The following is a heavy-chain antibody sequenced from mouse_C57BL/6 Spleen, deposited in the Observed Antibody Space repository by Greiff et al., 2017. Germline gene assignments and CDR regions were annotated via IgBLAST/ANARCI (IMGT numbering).Heavy chain of an antibody. D-gene: IGHD1-1*01. CDR1: GYTFTSYW. CDR2: IDPSDSET. Sequence: QVHVKQPGAELVRPGSSVKLSCKASGYTFTSYWMHWVKQRPIQGLEWIGNIDPSDSETHYNQKFKDKATLTVDKSSSTAYMQLSSLTSEDSAVYYCASHYYGSRPWYFDVWGTGTTVTVSS. CDR3: ASHYYGSRPWYFDV. J-gene: IGHJ1*03. V-gene: IGHV1-52*01.